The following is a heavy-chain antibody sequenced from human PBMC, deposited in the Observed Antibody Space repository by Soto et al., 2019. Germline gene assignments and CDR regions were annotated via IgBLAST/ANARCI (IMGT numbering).Heavy chain of an antibody. CDR2: LYYSGST. CDR1: GGSISSYY. D-gene: IGHD7-27*01. CDR3: ASNWGDY. V-gene: IGHV4-59*08. J-gene: IGHJ4*02. Sequence: QVQLQESGPGLVKPSETLSITCTVAGGSISSYYWSWIRQPPGKGLEWIGYLYYSGSTNYNPSLTSRVTISVDTSKNQFSLKLSSVTAADTAVYYCASNWGDYWGQGTLVTVSS.